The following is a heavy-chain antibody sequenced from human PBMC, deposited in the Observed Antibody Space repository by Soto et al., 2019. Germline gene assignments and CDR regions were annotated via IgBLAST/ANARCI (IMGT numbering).Heavy chain of an antibody. D-gene: IGHD1-26*01. Sequence: GGSLRLSCVASGFTFSDHYMDWVRQTPGKGLEWVGRSRDKARSYTTEYAASVKGRFTISRDDSKNSLYLQMNNLKTEDTAFYYCTKAAAEPNKGHYNMDVWGQGTGVTVSS. V-gene: IGHV3-72*01. J-gene: IGHJ6*02. CDR3: TKAAAEPNKGHYNMDV. CDR1: GFTFSDHY. CDR2: SRDKARSYTT.